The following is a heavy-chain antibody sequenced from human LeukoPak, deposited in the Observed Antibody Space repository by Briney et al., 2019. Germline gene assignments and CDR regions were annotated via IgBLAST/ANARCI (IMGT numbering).Heavy chain of an antibody. CDR3: TSGIGTYDY. CDR2: ISKDGGST. CDR1: GLTFSEYW. D-gene: IGHD1-14*01. Sequence: SGGSLRLSCAVSGLTFSEYWMHWVRQDAGKGLVWVAGISKDGGSTEYADFVKGRCTISRDNAKNTLYLQMNSLTVDDTAVYYSTSGIGTYDYSGLGAQVTVSS. V-gene: IGHV3-74*03. J-gene: IGHJ4*02.